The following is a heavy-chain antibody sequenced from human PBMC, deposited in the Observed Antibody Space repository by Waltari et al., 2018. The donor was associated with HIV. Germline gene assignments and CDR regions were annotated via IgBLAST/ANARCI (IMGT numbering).Heavy chain of an antibody. V-gene: IGHV3-15*05. J-gene: IGHJ2*01. D-gene: IGHD6-19*01. CDR1: GLKFSNTW. Sequence: MEAGGGLVKSGESLRLSCMISGLKFSNTWLTWVRQAPGKGPEGLGRGKSQADGGTTGYGAIAKGRFTISRDESKKTAYLEITGLRVNDSGEYFCATQGAVAGTSWFQVWGRGTPVTVAP. CDR2: GKSQADGGTT. CDR3: ATQGAVAGTSWFQV.